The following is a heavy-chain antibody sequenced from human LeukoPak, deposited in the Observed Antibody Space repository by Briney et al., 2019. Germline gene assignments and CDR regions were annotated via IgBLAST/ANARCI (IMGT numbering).Heavy chain of an antibody. CDR2: IYYTGST. Sequence: SETLSLTCTVSGGSISSYYWSWIRQPPGKGLEWIGSIYYTGSTYYNPSLKGRVTISLDTSRNHFSLKVTSATAADTAIYYCARDVAAAASRTEYWGQGTLVTVSS. CDR1: GGSISSYY. V-gene: IGHV4-39*07. D-gene: IGHD6-13*01. J-gene: IGHJ4*02. CDR3: ARDVAAAASRTEY.